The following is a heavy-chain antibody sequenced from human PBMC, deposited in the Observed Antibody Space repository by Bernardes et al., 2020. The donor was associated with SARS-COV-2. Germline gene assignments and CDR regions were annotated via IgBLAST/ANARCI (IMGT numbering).Heavy chain of an antibody. D-gene: IGHD6-13*01. CDR2: IWYDGSNK. V-gene: IGHV3-33*01. CDR3: AREKIIAAAGPLDY. J-gene: IGHJ4*02. Sequence: GGSLRLSCAASGFTFSSYGMHRVRQAPGKGLEWVAIIWYDGSNKYYADSVKGRFTISRDNSKNTLYLQMNSLRAEDTAVYYCAREKIIAAAGPLDYWGQGTLVTVPS. CDR1: GFTFSSYG.